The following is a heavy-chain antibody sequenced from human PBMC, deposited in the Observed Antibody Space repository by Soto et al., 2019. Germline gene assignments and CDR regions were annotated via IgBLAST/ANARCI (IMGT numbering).Heavy chain of an antibody. CDR2: ISGSGGST. CDR1: GFTFSSYA. V-gene: IGHV3-23*01. J-gene: IGHJ4*02. D-gene: IGHD3-10*01. Sequence: LRLSCAASGFTFSSYAMSWVRQAPGKGLEWVSAISGSGGSTYYADSVKGRFTISRDNSKNTLYLQMNSLRAEDTAVYYCAKDREGSGSYYNPPDYWGQGTLVTVSS. CDR3: AKDREGSGSYYNPPDY.